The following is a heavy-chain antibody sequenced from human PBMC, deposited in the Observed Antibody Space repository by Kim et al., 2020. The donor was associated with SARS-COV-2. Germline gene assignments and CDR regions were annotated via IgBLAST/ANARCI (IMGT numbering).Heavy chain of an antibody. J-gene: IGHJ5*02. Sequence: GGSLRLSCAASGFTFSSYAMSWVRQAPGKGLEWVSVIYSGGSSTYYADSVKGRFTISRDNSKNTLYLQMNSLRAEDTAVYYCAKGPYSNTPPGNWFDPWGQGTLVTVSS. CDR2: IYSGGSST. V-gene: IGHV3-23*03. D-gene: IGHD6-13*01. CDR1: GFTFSSYA. CDR3: AKGPYSNTPPGNWFDP.